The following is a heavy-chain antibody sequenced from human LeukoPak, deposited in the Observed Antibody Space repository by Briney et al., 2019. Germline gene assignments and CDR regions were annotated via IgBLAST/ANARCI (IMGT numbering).Heavy chain of an antibody. V-gene: IGHV3-21*01. J-gene: IGHJ5*02. Sequence: GGSLRLSCAASGFTFSSYAMHWVRQAPGKGLEWVSSISSSSSYIYYADSVKGRFTISRDNAKNSLYLQMNSLRAEDTAVYYCAAGYSSGWLKPNWFDPWGQGTLVTVSS. CDR2: ISSSSSYI. CDR3: AAGYSSGWLKPNWFDP. D-gene: IGHD6-19*01. CDR1: GFTFSSYA.